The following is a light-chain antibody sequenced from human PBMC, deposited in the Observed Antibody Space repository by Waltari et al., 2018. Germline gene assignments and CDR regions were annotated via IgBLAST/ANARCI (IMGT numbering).Light chain of an antibody. CDR3: GESHTIDGQVGAV. J-gene: IGLJ2*01. V-gene: IGLV4-3*01. CDR2: VTSDGSH. Sequence: LPVLTQPPSASALLGASIKLTCTLSREHSTYTIHCYHNRPRRSPQYIMKVTSDGSHSKGDGIPDRFLGSSAGADRYLIISKLQSDDEAEYFCGESHTIDGQVGAVFGGGTKLTVL. CDR1: REHSTYT.